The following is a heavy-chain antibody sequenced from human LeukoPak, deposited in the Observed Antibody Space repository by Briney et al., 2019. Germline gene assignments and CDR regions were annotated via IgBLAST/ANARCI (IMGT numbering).Heavy chain of an antibody. CDR1: GFTFSSYG. V-gene: IGHV3-33*01. J-gene: IGHJ4*02. CDR3: ATTLNYSYGYPDS. Sequence: TGGSLRLSCAASGFTFSSYGMHWVRQAPGKGLEWVAVIWYDGSNKYYADSVKGRFTISRDNSKNTLYLQMNSLRAEDTAVYYCATTLNYSYGYPDSWARGTLVTVSS. CDR2: IWYDGSNK. D-gene: IGHD5-18*01.